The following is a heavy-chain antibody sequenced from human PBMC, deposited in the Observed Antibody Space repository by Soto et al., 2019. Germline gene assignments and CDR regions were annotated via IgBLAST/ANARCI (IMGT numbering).Heavy chain of an antibody. D-gene: IGHD2-21*01. CDR2: INPSGGYT. CDR3: ARGGGIVVMNVPYDH. CDR1: GYTFTSYY. J-gene: IGHJ4*02. Sequence: ASVKVSCKASGYTFTSYYMNWVRQAPGQGLEWLGIINPSGGYTTYAQRFLGRVTMTSDTSTSTVHMELGSLTSEDTAVYYCARGGGIVVMNVPYDHWGQGTLVTVSP. V-gene: IGHV1-46*03.